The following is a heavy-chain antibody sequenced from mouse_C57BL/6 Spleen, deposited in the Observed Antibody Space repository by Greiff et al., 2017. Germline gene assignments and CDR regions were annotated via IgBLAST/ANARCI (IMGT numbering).Heavy chain of an antibody. Sequence: VQLQQPGAELVMPGASVKLSCKASGYTFTSYWMHWVKQRPGQGLEWIGEIDPSDSYTNYNQKFKGKSTLTVDKSSSTAYMQLSSLTSEDSAVYYCARGRYVSNAMDYWGQGTSVTVSS. CDR1: GYTFTSYW. D-gene: IGHD2-12*01. V-gene: IGHV1-69*01. CDR2: IDPSDSYT. CDR3: ARGRYVSNAMDY. J-gene: IGHJ4*01.